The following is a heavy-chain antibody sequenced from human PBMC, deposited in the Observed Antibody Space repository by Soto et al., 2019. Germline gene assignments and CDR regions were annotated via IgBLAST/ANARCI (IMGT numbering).Heavy chain of an antibody. CDR2: ISAYNGNT. CDR3: ARGPIAVAGTDYYYGMDV. V-gene: IGHV1-18*04. Sequence: GASVKVSCTASGYTFTIYGISWVRQAPGQGLEWMGWISAYNGNTNYAQKLQGRVTMTTDTSTSTAYMELRSLRSDDTAVYYCARGPIAVAGTDYYYGMDVWGQGTTVTVSS. CDR1: GYTFTIYG. J-gene: IGHJ6*02. D-gene: IGHD6-19*01.